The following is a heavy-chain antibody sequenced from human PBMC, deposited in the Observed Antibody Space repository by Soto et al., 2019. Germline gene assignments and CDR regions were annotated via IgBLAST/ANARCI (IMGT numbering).Heavy chain of an antibody. V-gene: IGHV1-18*01. Sequence: QVPLVQSGAEVKKPGASVKVSCKASGYTFTSYGMSWVRQAPGQGLEWMGWISAYNGNTNYAQKHQDRVTRITVNCTSTVYMERRSLRSAVTAVYYCVRDLPTMYLWGQGSTVTVSS. CDR3: VRDLPTMYL. D-gene: IGHD2-8*01. CDR2: ISAYNGNT. CDR1: GYTFTSYG. J-gene: IGHJ6*02.